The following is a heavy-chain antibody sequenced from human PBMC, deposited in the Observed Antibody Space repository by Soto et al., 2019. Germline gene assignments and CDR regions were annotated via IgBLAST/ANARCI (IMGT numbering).Heavy chain of an antibody. Sequence: QVNLVQSGAEVKNPGASVKVSCKASGYTFTNYPLAWVRRAPGHGLEWMGWISAHSGDTHYAQKFQDRVTMTTDTSTDTAYPELRSLTSDDTAVYYGARASSMLFVAAAYWGNGTLVTVSS. CDR2: ISAHSGDT. CDR3: ARASSMLFVAAAY. CDR1: GYTFTNYP. D-gene: IGHD2-2*01. V-gene: IGHV1-18*01. J-gene: IGHJ4*01.